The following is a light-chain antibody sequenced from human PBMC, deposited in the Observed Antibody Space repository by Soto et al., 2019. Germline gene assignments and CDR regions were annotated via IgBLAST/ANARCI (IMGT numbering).Light chain of an antibody. J-gene: IGKJ2*01. CDR2: GAS. CDR3: QQDGSSPPYT. CDR1: QSVSRSY. Sequence: EIVLTQSPGTLSLSPGERATLSCRAGQSVSRSYLAWYQQKPGQAPRLLFYGASSRATGIPDRFSGSGSGTDFTLTISRLEPEGVAVYYCQQDGSSPPYTFGQGTKLEI. V-gene: IGKV3-20*01.